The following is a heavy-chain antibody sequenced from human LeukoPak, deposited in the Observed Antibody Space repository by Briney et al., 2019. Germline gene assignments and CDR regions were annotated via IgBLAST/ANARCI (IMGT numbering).Heavy chain of an antibody. D-gene: IGHD1-1*01. J-gene: IGHJ4*02. CDR1: GFTFSSYS. V-gene: IGHV3-30*02. Sequence: GWSLRLSCAASGFTFSSYSMHWVRQAPGKGLEWVAFIRYDGSIKYYADSVKGRFTISRDSSKNTLYLQMSSLRTEDTAVYYCAREGGTLSTSPTLDYWGQGTLVTVSS. CDR3: AREGGTLSTSPTLDY. CDR2: IRYDGSIK.